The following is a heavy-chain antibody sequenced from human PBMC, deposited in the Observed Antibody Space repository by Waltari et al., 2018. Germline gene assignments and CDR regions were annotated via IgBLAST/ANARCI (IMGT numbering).Heavy chain of an antibody. CDR1: GYTFTNFA. CDR2: ISTCSGNP. CDR3: ARDRVVGATDWGY. V-gene: IGHV7-4-1*02. D-gene: IGHD1-26*01. J-gene: IGHJ4*02. Sequence: QVQLVQSGSELKKPGASVKIACKASGYTFTNFAVDWVRQAPGQGLEWIGWISTCSGNPTYARDLTGRFVFSLDTSVRTAYLQITGLKAEDTALYFCARDRVVGATDWGYWGQGTLVTVST.